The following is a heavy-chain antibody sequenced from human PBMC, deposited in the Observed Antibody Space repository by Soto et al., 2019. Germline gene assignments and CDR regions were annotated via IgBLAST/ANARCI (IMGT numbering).Heavy chain of an antibody. D-gene: IGHD3-3*01. CDR2: IIPNFGTA. CDR3: ARVDFGVVNYNWFDP. Sequence: QVQLVQSGAEVKKPGSSVKVACKASGGTFSSYAISWVRQAPGQGLEWMGGIIPNFGTANYAQKFQSRVKIPADESTSTAYMELRSLRSEDTAVYYCARVDFGVVNYNWFDPWGQRTLVTVSS. CDR1: GGTFSSYA. J-gene: IGHJ5*02. V-gene: IGHV1-69*01.